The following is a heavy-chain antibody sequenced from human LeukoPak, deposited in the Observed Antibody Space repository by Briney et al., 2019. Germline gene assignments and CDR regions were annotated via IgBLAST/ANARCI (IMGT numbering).Heavy chain of an antibody. CDR3: AASRWGWTLDY. Sequence: GASVKVSCMASGYTLTCNYIHWVRQAPGQGLEWMGWINPNSGGTNYAQKCQGRVTMTRDTSITTAYMELSRLTSDDTAVYYCAASRWGWTLDYWGQGTLVTVSS. J-gene: IGHJ4*02. D-gene: IGHD3/OR15-3a*01. V-gene: IGHV1-2*02. CDR2: INPNSGGT. CDR1: GYTLTCNY.